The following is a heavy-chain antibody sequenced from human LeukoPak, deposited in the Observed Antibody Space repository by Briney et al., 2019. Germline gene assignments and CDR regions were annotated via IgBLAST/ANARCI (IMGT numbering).Heavy chain of an antibody. CDR3: ARYDGGPNWFDP. V-gene: IGHV4-39*07. CDR1: GGSISSSSYY. Sequence: SETLSLTCTVSGGSISSSSYYWGWIRQPPGKGLEWIGSIYYSGSTYYNPSLKSRVTISVDTSKNQFSLKLSSVTAADTAVYYCARYDGGPNWFDPWGQGTLVTVSS. J-gene: IGHJ5*02. D-gene: IGHD4-23*01. CDR2: IYYSGST.